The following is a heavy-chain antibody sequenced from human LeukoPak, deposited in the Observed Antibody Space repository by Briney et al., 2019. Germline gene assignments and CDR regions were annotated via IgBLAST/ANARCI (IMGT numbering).Heavy chain of an antibody. CDR2: INPNSGGT. D-gene: IGHD3-10*01. V-gene: IGHV1-2*02. CDR1: GYTFTGYY. Sequence: GASVKVSCKASGYTFTGYYVHWVRQARGQGLEWMGWINPNSGGTNYAQKFQGRVTMTRDTSISTAYMELSRLRSDDTAVYYCARDLLLWFGELRYNWFDPWGQGTLVTVSS. J-gene: IGHJ5*02. CDR3: ARDLLLWFGELRYNWFDP.